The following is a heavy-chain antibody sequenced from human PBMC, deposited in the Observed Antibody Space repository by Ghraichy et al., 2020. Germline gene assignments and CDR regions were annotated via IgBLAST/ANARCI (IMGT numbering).Heavy chain of an antibody. CDR3: AKGAETYYDILTVYYNVYYYYYMDV. J-gene: IGHJ6*03. Sequence: GGSLRLSCAASGFTFSSYGMHWVRQAPGKGLEWVAVISYDGSNKYYADSVKGRFTISRDNSKNTLYLQMNSLRAEDTAVYYCAKGAETYYDILTVYYNVYYYYYMDVWGKGTTVTVSS. V-gene: IGHV3-30*18. D-gene: IGHD3-9*01. CDR2: ISYDGSNK. CDR1: GFTFSSYG.